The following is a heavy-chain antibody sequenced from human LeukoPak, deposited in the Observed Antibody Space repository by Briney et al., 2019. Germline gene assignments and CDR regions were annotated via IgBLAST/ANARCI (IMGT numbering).Heavy chain of an antibody. D-gene: IGHD4-17*01. CDR2: ISGSGGST. CDR3: AKTLGTVTNNWFDP. V-gene: IGHV3-23*01. J-gene: IGHJ5*02. Sequence: GGSLRLSCAASGFTFSSYAMSWVRQAPGKGLEWVAAISGSGGSTYYADSVKGRFTISRNNSKNTLHLQTHSLRAEDKAVYYCAKTLGTVTNNWFDPWGQGTLVTVSS. CDR1: GFTFSSYA.